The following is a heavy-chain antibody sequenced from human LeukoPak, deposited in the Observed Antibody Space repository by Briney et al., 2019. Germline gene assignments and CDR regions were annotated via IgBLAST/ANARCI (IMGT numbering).Heavy chain of an antibody. V-gene: IGHV1-18*01. D-gene: IGHD3-10*01. CDR1: GYTFTSYG. Sequence: GASVKVSCKASGYTFTSYGISWVRQAPGQGLEWMGWISAYNGNTNYAQKLQGRVTMTTDTSTSTAYMELRSLRSDDTAVYYCASVSMVRGVIDYYYYYMDVWGRGTTVTVSS. CDR3: ASVSMVRGVIDYYYYYMDV. J-gene: IGHJ6*03. CDR2: ISAYNGNT.